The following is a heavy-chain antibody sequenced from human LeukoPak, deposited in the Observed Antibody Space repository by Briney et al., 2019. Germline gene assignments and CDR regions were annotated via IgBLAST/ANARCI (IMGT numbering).Heavy chain of an antibody. D-gene: IGHD2-2*01. Sequence: SETLSLTCTVSGGSISSYYWTWIRQPPGQGLEWIGYIYYSGTTKYNPSPKSRVTLSLDTSKNQFSLRLNSVTAADTAVYYCARRVAVPGSYYFDYWSQGTLVTVSS. V-gene: IGHV4-59*08. CDR3: ARRVAVPGSYYFDY. CDR1: GGSISSYY. J-gene: IGHJ4*02. CDR2: IYYSGTT.